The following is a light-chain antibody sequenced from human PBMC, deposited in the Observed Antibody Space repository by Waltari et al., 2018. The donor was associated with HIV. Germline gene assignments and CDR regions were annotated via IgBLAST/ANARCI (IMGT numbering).Light chain of an antibody. CDR2: GAS. J-gene: IGKJ2*03. CDR1: QSLTGTS. Sequence: IVLTQSPGTLSLSPGQRATIPCRASQSLTGTSLAWYQQIPGQPPRLLIYGASNRATRIPDRFTAFGSGTDFTRTISELEPADSAIYFCQQHDTSLYSFGQGTRLEIK. V-gene: IGKV3-20*01. CDR3: QQHDTSLYS.